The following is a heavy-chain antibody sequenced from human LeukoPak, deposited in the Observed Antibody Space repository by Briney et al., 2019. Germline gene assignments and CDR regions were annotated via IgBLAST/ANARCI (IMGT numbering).Heavy chain of an antibody. J-gene: IGHJ4*02. D-gene: IGHD2-21*02. V-gene: IGHV4-39*01. CDR2: IFYSGST. CDR1: GGSVSSGSYY. Sequence: SETLSLTCTVSGGSVSSGSYYWGWIRQPPGKGLEWIGSIFYSGSTYYNPSLKSRVTMSVDTSENQFSLNLRSVTAADTAVYYCARRRSGDYYLDYWGQGTLVTVSS. CDR3: ARRRSGDYYLDY.